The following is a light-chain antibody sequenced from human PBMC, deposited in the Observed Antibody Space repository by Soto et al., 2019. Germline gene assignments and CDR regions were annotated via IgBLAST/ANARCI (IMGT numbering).Light chain of an antibody. CDR2: DNS. V-gene: IGLV1-40*01. CDR1: SSNIGAGHD. CDR3: QSYDSSLRGSV. J-gene: IGLJ2*01. Sequence: QSVLTQPPSVSGAPGQRVTISCTGSSSNIGAGHDVHWYQQFPGTAPKLLIYDNSNRPSGVPDRISGSKSGTSASLAITGLQAEDEADYYCQSYDSSLRGSVFGGGTKLTVL.